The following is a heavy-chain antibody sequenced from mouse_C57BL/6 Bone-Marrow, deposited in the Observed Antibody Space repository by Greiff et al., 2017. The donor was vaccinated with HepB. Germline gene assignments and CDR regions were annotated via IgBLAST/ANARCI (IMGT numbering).Heavy chain of an antibody. CDR3: ARQFITTVVAPYYYAMDY. J-gene: IGHJ4*01. D-gene: IGHD1-1*01. Sequence: EVKVEESGGDLVKPGGSLKLSCAASGFTFSSYGMSWVRQTPDKRLEWVATISSGGSYTYYPDSVKGRFTISRDNAKNTLYLQMSSLKSEDTAMYYCARQFITTVVAPYYYAMDYWGQGTSVTVSS. CDR2: ISSGGSYT. CDR1: GFTFSSYG. V-gene: IGHV5-6*02.